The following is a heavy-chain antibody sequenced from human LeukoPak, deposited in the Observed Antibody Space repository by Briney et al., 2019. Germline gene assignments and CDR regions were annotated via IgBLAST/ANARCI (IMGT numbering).Heavy chain of an antibody. CDR3: ARCDILTGYFHFDY. V-gene: IGHV4-61*01. D-gene: IGHD3-9*01. J-gene: IGHJ4*02. Sequence: SETLSLTCSVSGGSISSGSYYWSWIRQPPGKGLEWIGYIYYSGSTNYNPSLKSRLTISVDTSKNQFSLKLSSVTAADTAIYYGARCDILTGYFHFDYWGQGTLVTVSS. CDR1: GGSISSGSYY. CDR2: IYYSGST.